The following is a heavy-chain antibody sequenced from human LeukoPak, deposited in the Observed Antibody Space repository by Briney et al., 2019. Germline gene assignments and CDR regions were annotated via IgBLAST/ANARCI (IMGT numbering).Heavy chain of an antibody. D-gene: IGHD2-8*01. CDR1: GFTVSSNY. CDR3: ARNGAIDPYSYHGMDV. Sequence: PGGSLRLSCVASGFTVSSNYMSWVRQAPGKGLEWVSSISSSSSYIYYADSVKGRFTLSRDNAKNSLYLQMNSLRAEDTAVYYCARNGAIDPYSYHGMDVWGQGTTVTVSS. CDR2: ISSSSSYI. J-gene: IGHJ6*02. V-gene: IGHV3-21*01.